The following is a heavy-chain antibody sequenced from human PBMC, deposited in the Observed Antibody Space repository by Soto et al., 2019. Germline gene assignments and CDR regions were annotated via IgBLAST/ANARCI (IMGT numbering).Heavy chain of an antibody. CDR2: IKQDGSEK. Sequence: GGSLRLSCAASGFTFSSYWMSWVRQAPGKGLEWVANIKQDGSEKYYVDSVKGRFTISRDNAKNSLYLQTNSLRAEDTAVYYCARDVSRATYWFDPWGQGTLVTVSS. J-gene: IGHJ5*02. CDR3: ARDVSRATYWFDP. V-gene: IGHV3-7*03. D-gene: IGHD1-1*01. CDR1: GFTFSSYW.